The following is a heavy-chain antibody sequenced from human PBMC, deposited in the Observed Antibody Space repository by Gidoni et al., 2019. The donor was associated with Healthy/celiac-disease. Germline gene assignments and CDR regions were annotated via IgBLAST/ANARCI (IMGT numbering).Heavy chain of an antibody. D-gene: IGHD3-22*01. CDR3: AREDYYYDSSGYWSVAFDY. CDR2: TYHRSKWYN. V-gene: IGHV6-1*01. CDR1: GASVSSNSAA. J-gene: IGHJ4*02. Sequence: QVQLQQSGPGLVKPSQTLSLTCAISGASVSSNSAAWTWIRQSPSRGLEWLGRTYHRSKWYNDYAVSVKSRITINPDTSKNQFSLQLNSVTPEDTAVYYCAREDYYYDSSGYWSVAFDYWGQGTLVTVSS.